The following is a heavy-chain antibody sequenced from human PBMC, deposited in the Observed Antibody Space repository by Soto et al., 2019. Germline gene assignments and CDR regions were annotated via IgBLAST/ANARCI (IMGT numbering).Heavy chain of an antibody. Sequence: QVQLVQSGAEVKKPGSSVKVSCKASGGTFSSYAISWVRQAPGQGLEWMGGIIPISGTANYAQKFRGRVTITADESTSTAYMELSSLRSEDTAVCYCARSQGSSTSLEIYYYYYYGMDVWGQGTTVTVSS. D-gene: IGHD2-2*01. CDR1: GGTFSSYA. V-gene: IGHV1-69*01. CDR3: ARSQGSSTSLEIYYYYYYGMDV. J-gene: IGHJ6*02. CDR2: IIPISGTA.